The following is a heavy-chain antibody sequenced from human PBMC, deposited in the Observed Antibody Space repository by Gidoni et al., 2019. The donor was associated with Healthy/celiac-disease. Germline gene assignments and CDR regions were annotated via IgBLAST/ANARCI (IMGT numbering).Heavy chain of an antibody. D-gene: IGHD3-22*01. V-gene: IGHV1-2*04. J-gene: IGHJ4*02. CDR1: GYTFTGYD. CDR3: ARASHDYYDSSGYFIDY. Sequence: QVQLLQSGAEVKKPGASVKVSCKASGYTFTGYDMHWVRQAPGQGLEWMGWINPNSGGTNYAQKFQGWVTMTRDTSISTAYMELSRLRSDDTAVYYCARASHDYYDSSGYFIDYWGQGTLVTVSS. CDR2: INPNSGGT.